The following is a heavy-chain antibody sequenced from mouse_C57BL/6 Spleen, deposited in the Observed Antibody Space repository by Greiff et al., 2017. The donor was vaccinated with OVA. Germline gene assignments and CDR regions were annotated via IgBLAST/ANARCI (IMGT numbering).Heavy chain of an antibody. CDR1: GYSITSGYD. D-gene: IGHD2-3*01. Sequence: VQLQQSGPGMVKPSQSLSLTCTVTGYSITSGYDWHWIRHFPGNKLEWMGYISYSGSTNYNPSLKSRISITHDTSKNHFFLKLNSVTTEDTATYYCARGYDGYYAWFAYWGQGTLVTVSA. CDR2: ISYSGST. CDR3: ARGYDGYYAWFAY. J-gene: IGHJ3*01. V-gene: IGHV3-1*01.